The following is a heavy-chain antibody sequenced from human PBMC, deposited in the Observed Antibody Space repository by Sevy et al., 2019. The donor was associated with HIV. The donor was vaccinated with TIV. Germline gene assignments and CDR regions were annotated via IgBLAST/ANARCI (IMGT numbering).Heavy chain of an antibody. CDR2: MNPNSGNT. J-gene: IGHJ4*02. CDR1: GYTFTSYD. Sequence: ASVKVSCKASGYTFTSYDINWVRQATGQGLAWMGWMNPNSGNTGYAQKFQGRVTMTRNTSISTAYMELSSLRSEDTAVYYCARAHYDFWSGYYYFDYWGQGTLVTVSS. D-gene: IGHD3-3*01. V-gene: IGHV1-8*01. CDR3: ARAHYDFWSGYYYFDY.